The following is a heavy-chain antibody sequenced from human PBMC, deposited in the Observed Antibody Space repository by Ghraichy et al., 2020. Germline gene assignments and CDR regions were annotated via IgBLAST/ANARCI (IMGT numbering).Heavy chain of an antibody. Sequence: SETLSLTCVVSGVTSNTYYWTWIRQPPGKGLEWIGEINYSGYITYNPSLKSRVTISLDTSKSQFSLNLTSVTAADTAVNYCAISRSQWLGAFDIGGQGTMVTVSS. D-gene: IGHD3-22*01. CDR2: INYSGYI. J-gene: IGHJ3*02. V-gene: IGHV4-34*08. CDR1: GVTSNTYY. CDR3: AISRSQWLGAFDI.